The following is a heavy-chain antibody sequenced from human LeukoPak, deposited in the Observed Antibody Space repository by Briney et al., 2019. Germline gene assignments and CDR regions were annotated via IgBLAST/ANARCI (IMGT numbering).Heavy chain of an antibody. CDR2: INPSGGSA. V-gene: IGHV1-46*01. D-gene: IGHD4-23*01. Sequence: ASVTVSCKASGYTFTSYYMHWVRQAPGQGLEWMGIINPSGGSASYAQKFQGRVTMTRDMSTSTDYMELSSLRSEDTAVYYCARDNSVEDTAWWFDPWGQGTLVTVSS. CDR3: ARDNSVEDTAWWFDP. J-gene: IGHJ5*02. CDR1: GYTFTSYY.